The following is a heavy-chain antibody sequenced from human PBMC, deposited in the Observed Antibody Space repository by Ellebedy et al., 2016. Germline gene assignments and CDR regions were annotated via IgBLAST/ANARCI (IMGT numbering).Heavy chain of an antibody. CDR3: AKVSITMVRGVLYYYGMDV. V-gene: IGHV3-23*01. J-gene: IGHJ6*02. Sequence: GESLKISCAASGFTFSSYAMSWVRQAPGKGLEWVSAISGSGGSTYYADSVKGRFTISRDNSKNTLYLQMNSLRAEDTAVYYCAKVSITMVRGVLYYYGMDVWGQGTTVTVSS. D-gene: IGHD3-10*01. CDR2: ISGSGGST. CDR1: GFTFSSYA.